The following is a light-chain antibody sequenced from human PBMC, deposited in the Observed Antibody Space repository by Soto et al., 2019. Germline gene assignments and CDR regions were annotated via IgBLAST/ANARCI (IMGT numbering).Light chain of an antibody. CDR3: QQHNSSPFT. CDR1: QDISSY. V-gene: IGKV1-9*01. Sequence: DIQLTQSPSFLSASVGDRVTVTCRASQDISSYLAWYQQKPGKAPNLLIYTASSLESGVPSRFSGSGSGTEFTLTISSLQPDDFATYYCQQHNSSPFTFGQGTRLDIK. CDR2: TAS. J-gene: IGKJ5*01.